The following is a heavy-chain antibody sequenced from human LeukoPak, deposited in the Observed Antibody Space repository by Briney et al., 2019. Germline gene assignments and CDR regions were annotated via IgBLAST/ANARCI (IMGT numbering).Heavy chain of an antibody. CDR1: GYTFTGYY. V-gene: IGHV1-2*02. Sequence: ASVKVSCKASGYTFTGYYMHWVRQAPGQGLEWMGWINPNSGGTNYAQKFQGKVTMTRDTSISTAYMELSRLRSDDTAVYYYARDQMASDFDYWGQGTLVTVSS. CDR2: INPNSGGT. CDR3: ARDQMASDFDY. J-gene: IGHJ4*02. D-gene: IGHD5-24*01.